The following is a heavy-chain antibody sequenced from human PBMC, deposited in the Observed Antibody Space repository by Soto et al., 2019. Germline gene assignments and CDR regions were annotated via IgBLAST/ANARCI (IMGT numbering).Heavy chain of an antibody. CDR2: IIPIFGTA. V-gene: IGHV1-69*01. J-gene: IGHJ4*02. CDR1: GGTFSSYA. Sequence: QVQLVQSGAEVKKPGSSVKVSCKASGGTFSSYAISWVRQAPGQGLEWMGGIIPIFGTANYAQKFQGRVTIPADESTSTAYMELSSLRSEDTAVYYCARNQLVDTAMVLGAYYFDYWGQGTLVTVSS. CDR3: ARNQLVDTAMVLGAYYFDY. D-gene: IGHD5-18*01.